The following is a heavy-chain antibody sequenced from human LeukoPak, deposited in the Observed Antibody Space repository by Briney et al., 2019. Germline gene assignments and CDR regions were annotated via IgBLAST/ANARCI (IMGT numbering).Heavy chain of an antibody. CDR2: ISSSSSYI. CDR1: GFTFSSYS. J-gene: IGHJ3*02. Sequence: GGSLRLPCAASGFTFSSYSMNWVRQAPGKGLEWVSSISSSSSYIYYADSVKGRFTISRDNAKNSLYLQMNSLRAEDTAVYYCVREREPYYYDSSGYDDAFDIWGQGTMATVSS. V-gene: IGHV3-21*01. D-gene: IGHD3-22*01. CDR3: VREREPYYYDSSGYDDAFDI.